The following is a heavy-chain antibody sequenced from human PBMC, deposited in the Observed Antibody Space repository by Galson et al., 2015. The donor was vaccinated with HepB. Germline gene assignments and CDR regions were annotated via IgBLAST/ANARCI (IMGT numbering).Heavy chain of an antibody. CDR2: IYYSGST. CDR1: GGSISSYY. Sequence: LSLTCTVSGGSISSYYWSWIRQPPGKGLEWIGYIYYSGSTNYNPSLKSRVTISVDTSKNQFSLKLSSVTAADTAVYYCARGKAVAAYYFDYWGQGTLVTVSS. CDR3: ARGKAVAAYYFDY. V-gene: IGHV4-59*01. J-gene: IGHJ4*02. D-gene: IGHD6-19*01.